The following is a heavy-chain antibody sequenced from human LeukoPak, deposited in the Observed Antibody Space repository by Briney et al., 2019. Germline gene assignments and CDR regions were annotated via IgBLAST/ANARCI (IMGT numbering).Heavy chain of an antibody. J-gene: IGHJ6*02. V-gene: IGHV4-30-4*01. Sequence: PSQTLSLTCTVSGGAISSGDYSWSWIRQPPGKGLEWIGYIYYSGSTYYNPSLKSRVTISVDTSKNQFSLKLSSVTAADTAVYYCARDLGYGSGVHYGMDVWGQGTTVTVSS. CDR3: ARDLGYGSGVHYGMDV. CDR2: IYYSGST. D-gene: IGHD3-10*01. CDR1: GGAISSGDYS.